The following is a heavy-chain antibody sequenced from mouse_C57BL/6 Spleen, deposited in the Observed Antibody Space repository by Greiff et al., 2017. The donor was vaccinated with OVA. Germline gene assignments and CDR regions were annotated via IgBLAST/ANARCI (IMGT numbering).Heavy chain of an antibody. CDR2: IDPSDSET. CDR1: GYTFTSYW. J-gene: IGHJ2*01. Sequence: VQLQQPGAELVRPGSSVKLSCTASGYTFTSYWMHWVKQRPIQGLEWIGNIDPSDSETHYNQKFKDKATLTVDKSSSTAYMQLSSLTSEDSAVYYCARLDYYGSSYFDYWGQGTTLTVSS. CDR3: ARLDYYGSSYFDY. D-gene: IGHD1-1*01. V-gene: IGHV1-52*01.